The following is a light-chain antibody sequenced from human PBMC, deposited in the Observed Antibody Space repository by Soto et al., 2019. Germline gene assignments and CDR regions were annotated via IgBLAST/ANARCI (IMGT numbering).Light chain of an antibody. V-gene: IGLV2-11*01. J-gene: IGLJ1*01. CDR3: CSYAGSYSYV. CDR2: DVT. CDR1: STDAGGYNY. Sequence: QSALTQPRSVSGSPGQSVDISCTGTSTDAGGYNYVSWYQQHPGKAPKLMIYDVTKRPSGVPDRFSASKSGNTASLTISGLQADDEADYYCCSYAGSYSYVFGTESKGIGL.